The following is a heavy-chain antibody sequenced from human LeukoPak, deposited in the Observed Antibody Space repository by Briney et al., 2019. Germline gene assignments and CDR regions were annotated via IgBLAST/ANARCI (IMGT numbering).Heavy chain of an antibody. CDR2: FSGNSGTT. V-gene: IGHV3-23*01. Sequence: GGSLRLSCAASGFTFSSFAMSWVRQAPGKGLEWVSGFSGNSGTTYYAVSVKGRFTISRDNSKNTVYLQMNSLRAEDTAIYYCAKVYSTGWSYFDYWGQGILVTVSS. J-gene: IGHJ4*02. CDR1: GFTFSSFA. CDR3: AKVYSTGWSYFDY. D-gene: IGHD6-19*01.